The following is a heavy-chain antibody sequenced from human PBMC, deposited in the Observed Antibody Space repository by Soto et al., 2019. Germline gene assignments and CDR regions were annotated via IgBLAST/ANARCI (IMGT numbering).Heavy chain of an antibody. V-gene: IGHV1-69*13. CDR1: GGTFSSYA. J-gene: IGHJ6*02. Sequence: GASVKVSCKASGGTFSSYAISWVRQAPGQGLEWMGGIIPIFGTANYAQKFQGRVTITADESTSTAYMELSSLRSEDTAVYYRARDMNYDILTGYPNYYYYGMDVWGQGTTVTVSS. CDR2: IIPIFGTA. D-gene: IGHD3-9*01. CDR3: ARDMNYDILTGYPNYYYYGMDV.